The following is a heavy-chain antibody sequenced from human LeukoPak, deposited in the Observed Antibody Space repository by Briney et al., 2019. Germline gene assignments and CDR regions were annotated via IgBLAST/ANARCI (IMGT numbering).Heavy chain of an antibody. Sequence: SETLSLTCTVSGGSISSYYWSWIRQPPGKGLEWIGYIYYSGSTNYNPSLKSRVTISVDTSKNQFSLKLSSATAADTAVYYCARDFRRWGQGTLVTVSS. CDR3: ARDFRR. J-gene: IGHJ4*02. V-gene: IGHV4-59*01. CDR1: GGSISSYY. CDR2: IYYSGST.